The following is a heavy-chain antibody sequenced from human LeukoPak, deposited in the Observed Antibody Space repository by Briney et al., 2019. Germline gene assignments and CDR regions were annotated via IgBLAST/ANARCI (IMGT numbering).Heavy chain of an antibody. Sequence: ASVKVSCKASGYTFAGSDISWVRQAPGPGLEWMGWISSDNGNTNYAQKLQGRVTLTTDTSTDTAYMELRSLRSDDTAVYYCARGGTSGTYGLDYWGQGTLVTVSS. V-gene: IGHV1-18*01. D-gene: IGHD1-26*01. J-gene: IGHJ4*02. CDR3: ARGGTSGTYGLDY. CDR2: ISSDNGNT. CDR1: GYTFAGSD.